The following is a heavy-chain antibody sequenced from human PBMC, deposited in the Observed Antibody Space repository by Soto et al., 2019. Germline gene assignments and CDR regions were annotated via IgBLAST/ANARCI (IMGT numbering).Heavy chain of an antibody. CDR2: IAVGSGNT. D-gene: IGHD5-12*01. J-gene: IGHJ6*02. V-gene: IGHV1-58*01. Sequence: SVKVSFKASAFTFTSSAVQWVRQARGQRREWIGWIAVGSGNTNYAQNVQERVTITRDMSTSTAYTELSSLRSEDTAVYYCAADRGNIVATIDYYYGMDVWGQGTTVTVSS. CDR3: AADRGNIVATIDYYYGMDV. CDR1: AFTFTSSA.